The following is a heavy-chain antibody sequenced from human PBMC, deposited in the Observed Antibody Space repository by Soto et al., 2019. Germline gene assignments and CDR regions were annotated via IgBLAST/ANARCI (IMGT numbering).Heavy chain of an antibody. Sequence: GGSLRLSCAASGFTFSDYYMSWIRQAPGKGLEWVSYISSSGSTIYYADSVKGRFTISRDNAKNSLYLQMNSLRAEDTAVHYCARSQYNWNEPPNWFDPWGQGTLVTVSS. CDR3: ARSQYNWNEPPNWFDP. V-gene: IGHV3-11*01. CDR2: ISSSGSTI. J-gene: IGHJ5*02. CDR1: GFTFSDYY. D-gene: IGHD1-1*01.